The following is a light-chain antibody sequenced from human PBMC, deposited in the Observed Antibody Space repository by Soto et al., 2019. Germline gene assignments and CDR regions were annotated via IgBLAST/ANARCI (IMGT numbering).Light chain of an antibody. CDR2: GAS. CDR3: QQYSNRYT. Sequence: EIVMTQSPATLSVSPGERATLSCRASQSVSSSLAWYQHKPGQAPRLLIYGASIRATGIPARFSGSGSGTKFTLTISSLQSEDFAAYYCQQYSNRYTFGQGTKLEIK. J-gene: IGKJ2*01. CDR1: QSVSSS. V-gene: IGKV3D-15*01.